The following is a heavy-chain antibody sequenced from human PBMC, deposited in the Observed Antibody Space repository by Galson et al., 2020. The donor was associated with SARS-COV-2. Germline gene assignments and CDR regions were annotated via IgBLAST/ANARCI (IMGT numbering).Heavy chain of an antibody. Sequence: GESLKISCKGSGYTFTNYWIALVRQMPGKGLEWIGIIYPEDSDTRYSTYFEGPVTIPANKSISTAYLQWSSLKASDTAMCYFAITGNLVRGTRGYFDVWGRGTRVTGSS. V-gene: IGHV5-51*01. CDR3: AITGNLVRGTRGYFDV. D-gene: IGHD3-10*01. CDR2: IYPEDSDT. J-gene: IGHJ2*01. CDR1: GYTFTNYW.